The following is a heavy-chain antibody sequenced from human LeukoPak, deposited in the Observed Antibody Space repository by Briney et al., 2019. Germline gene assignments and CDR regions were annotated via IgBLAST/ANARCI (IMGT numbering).Heavy chain of an antibody. CDR2: ISYDGSNK. D-gene: IGHD3-16*01. Sequence: GGSLRLSCAASGFTFSSYGMHWVRQAPGKGLEWVAVISYDGSNKYYADSVKGRFTISRDNSKNTLYLQMDSLRDEDTAVYYCARGGGSGRWGSAFDMWGQGTMVAVSP. CDR1: GFTFSSYG. J-gene: IGHJ3*02. V-gene: IGHV3-30*03. CDR3: ARGGGSGRWGSAFDM.